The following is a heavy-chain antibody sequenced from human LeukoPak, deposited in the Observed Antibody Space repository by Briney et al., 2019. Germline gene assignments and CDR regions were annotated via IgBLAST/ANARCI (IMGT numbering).Heavy chain of an antibody. D-gene: IGHD6-13*01. CDR2: IYYSGST. CDR1: GGSMNSYS. CDR3: ARQSDSSWTFDY. V-gene: IGHV4-59*01. J-gene: IGHJ4*02. Sequence: SQTLSLTCTVSGGSMNSYSCSWLRQPPRKGLEWIGYIYYSGSTNYSPSLKSRVTISIDTSKKLFSLKLSSVTTADTAVYYCARQSDSSWTFDYWGQGTLVTVSS.